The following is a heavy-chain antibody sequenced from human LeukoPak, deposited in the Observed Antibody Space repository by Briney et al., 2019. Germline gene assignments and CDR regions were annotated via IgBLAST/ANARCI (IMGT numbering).Heavy chain of an antibody. CDR1: GGSISSSSDY. Sequence: PSETLSLTCTVSGGSISSSSDYWGWFRRPPGKGLEWVGNIYYGGSTYYNTSLKSRVTISGDTSKKQFSLKLSSVTAADTAVYYCARLTNQSFDYWGQGSLVTVSS. CDR2: IYYGGST. D-gene: IGHD1-14*01. V-gene: IGHV4-39*01. J-gene: IGHJ4*02. CDR3: ARLTNQSFDY.